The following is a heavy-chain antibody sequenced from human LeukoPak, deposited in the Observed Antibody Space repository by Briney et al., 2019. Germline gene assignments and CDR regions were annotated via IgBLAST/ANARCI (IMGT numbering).Heavy chain of an antibody. J-gene: IGHJ6*04. V-gene: IGHV3-9*01. Sequence: PGGSLRLSCAASGFTFDNYAMHWVRQAPGKGLEWVSGVTWNSGDIDYADSVKGRFTISRDNAKNSLYLQMNSLRAEDTAVYYCARGPTMKMDVWGKGTTVTVSS. D-gene: IGHD3-22*01. CDR1: GFTFDNYA. CDR2: VTWNSGDI. CDR3: ARGPTMKMDV.